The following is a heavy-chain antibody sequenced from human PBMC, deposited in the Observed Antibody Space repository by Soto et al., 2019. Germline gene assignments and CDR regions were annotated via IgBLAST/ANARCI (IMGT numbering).Heavy chain of an antibody. V-gene: IGHV4-59*08. CDR2: IYYSGST. Sequence: QVQLQESGPGLVKPSETLSLTCTVSGGSISSYYWSWIRQPPGKGLEWIGYIYYSGSTNYNPSLRSRVTVSVDTSKNHFSLKRSSVTAADTAVYCWACHPHSRIAAAGLAYWGKGTLVTVSS. CDR3: ACHPHSRIAAAGLAY. CDR1: GGSISSYY. D-gene: IGHD6-13*01. J-gene: IGHJ4*02.